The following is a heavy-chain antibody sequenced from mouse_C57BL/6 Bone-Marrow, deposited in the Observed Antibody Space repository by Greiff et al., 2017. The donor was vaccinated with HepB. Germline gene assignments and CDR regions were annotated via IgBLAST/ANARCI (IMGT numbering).Heavy chain of an antibody. Sequence: VQLQQSGAELVKPGASVKMSCKASGYTFTSYWITWVKQRPGQGLEWIGDIYPGSGSTNYNEKFKSKATLTVDTSSSTAYMQLSSLTSEDSAVYYCARSLLRYFDVWGTGTTVTVSS. D-gene: IGHD2-3*01. J-gene: IGHJ1*03. CDR1: GYTFTSYW. CDR3: ARSLLRYFDV. V-gene: IGHV1-55*01. CDR2: IYPGSGST.